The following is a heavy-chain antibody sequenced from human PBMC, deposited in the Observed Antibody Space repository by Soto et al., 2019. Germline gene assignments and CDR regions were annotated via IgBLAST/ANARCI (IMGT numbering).Heavy chain of an antibody. D-gene: IGHD2-2*01. Sequence: SETLSLTCTVSGGSISSYYWSWIRQPPGKGLEWIGYIYYSGSTNYNPSLKSRVTISVDTSKNQFSLKLSSVTAADTAVYYCARHPYLYCSSTSCKNYYMDVWGKGTTVTVSS. J-gene: IGHJ6*03. CDR1: GGSISSYY. V-gene: IGHV4-59*08. CDR3: ARHPYLYCSSTSCKNYYMDV. CDR2: IYYSGST.